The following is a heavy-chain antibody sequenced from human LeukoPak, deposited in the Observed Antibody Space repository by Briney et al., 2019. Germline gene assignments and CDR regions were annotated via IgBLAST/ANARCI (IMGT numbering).Heavy chain of an antibody. CDR2: IYHSGIT. CDR3: ARNDYGDCVWYFDL. D-gene: IGHD4-17*01. Sequence: SETLSLTCTVSGYSISSGYYWGWIRQPPGKGLEWIGSIYHSGITYYNPSLKSRVTISVDTSKNQFSLKLSSVTAADTAVYYCARNDYGDCVWYFDLWGRGTLVTVSS. J-gene: IGHJ2*01. V-gene: IGHV4-38-2*02. CDR1: GYSISSGYY.